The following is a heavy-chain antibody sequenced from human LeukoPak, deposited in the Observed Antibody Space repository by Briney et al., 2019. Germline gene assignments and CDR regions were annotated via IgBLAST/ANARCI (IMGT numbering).Heavy chain of an antibody. J-gene: IGHJ4*02. D-gene: IGHD3-22*01. V-gene: IGHV3-21*01. CDR3: ARVTGYMIEDQFDY. CDR1: GFTFSSYS. Sequence: NPGGSLRLSCAASGFTFSSYSMNWVRQAPGKGLEWVSSISSTSSYIYYADSVKGRFTISRDNANNSLYLRMNSLRAEDTAVYYCARVTGYMIEDQFDYWGQGTLVTVSS. CDR2: ISSTSSYI.